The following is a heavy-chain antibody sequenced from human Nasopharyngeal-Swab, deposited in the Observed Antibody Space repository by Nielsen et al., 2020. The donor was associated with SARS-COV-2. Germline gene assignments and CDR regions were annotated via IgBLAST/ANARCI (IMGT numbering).Heavy chain of an antibody. CDR3: AVGATGYYYMDV. V-gene: IGHV1-69*13. CDR2: IIPIFGTA. D-gene: IGHD1-26*01. J-gene: IGHJ6*03. Sequence: ASVKVSCKASGGTFSSYAISWVRQAPGQGLEWMGGIIPIFGTANYAQKFQGRVTITADESTSTAYMELSSLRSEDTAVYYCAVGATGYYYMDVWGKGTTVTVSS. CDR1: GGTFSSYA.